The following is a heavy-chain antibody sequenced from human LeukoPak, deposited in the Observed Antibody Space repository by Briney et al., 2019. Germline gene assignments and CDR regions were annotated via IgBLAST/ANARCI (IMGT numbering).Heavy chain of an antibody. V-gene: IGHV3-30-3*01. D-gene: IGHD6-19*01. J-gene: IGHJ4*02. Sequence: GRSLRLSCAASGFTFSSYAMHWVRQAPGKGLEWVAVISYDGSNKYYADSVKGRFTISRDNSKNTLYLQMNSLRAEDTAVYYCARGTRAVAGTIDYWGQGTLVTVSS. CDR3: ARGTRAVAGTIDY. CDR1: GFTFSSYA. CDR2: ISYDGSNK.